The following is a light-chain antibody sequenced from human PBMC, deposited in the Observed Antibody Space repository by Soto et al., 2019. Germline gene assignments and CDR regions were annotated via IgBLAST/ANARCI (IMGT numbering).Light chain of an antibody. CDR1: QSISSW. CDR3: QQYAGT. CDR2: DAS. V-gene: IGKV1-5*01. J-gene: IGKJ1*01. Sequence: DIQMTQSPSTLSASVGDRVTITCRASQSISSWLAWYQQKPGKAPKPLIYDASSLESGVPSRFSGSGSGTEFTLTISSLQPDDFATYYCQQYAGTFGQGTKV.